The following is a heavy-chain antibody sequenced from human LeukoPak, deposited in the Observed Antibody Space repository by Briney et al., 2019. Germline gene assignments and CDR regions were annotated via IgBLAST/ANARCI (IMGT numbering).Heavy chain of an antibody. CDR1: GFTFSSYG. J-gene: IGHJ4*02. CDR3: AIRVLGGPNTATVIGSSDNIAAAPSPNY. Sequence: GGSLRLSCAASGFTFSSYGMHWVRQAPGKGLEWVAFIRYDGSNKYYADSVKGRFTISRDNSKNTLYLQMNSLRAEDTAVYYCAIRVLGGPNTATVIGSSDNIAAAPSPNYWGQGTLVTVSS. V-gene: IGHV3-30*02. CDR2: IRYDGSNK. D-gene: IGHD6-13*01.